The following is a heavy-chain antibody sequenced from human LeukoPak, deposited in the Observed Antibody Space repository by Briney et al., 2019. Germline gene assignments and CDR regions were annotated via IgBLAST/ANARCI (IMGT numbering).Heavy chain of an antibody. CDR3: ASRYSYYAMDV. J-gene: IGHJ6*04. Sequence: GGSLRLSCAASGFTFSSYWMHWVRQAPGKGLVWVSRINSDESSTSYADSVKGRFTISRDNAKNTLYLQVNSLRVEDTAVYYCASRYSYYAMDVWGKGTTVTVSS. V-gene: IGHV3-74*01. CDR1: GFTFSSYW. CDR2: INSDESST.